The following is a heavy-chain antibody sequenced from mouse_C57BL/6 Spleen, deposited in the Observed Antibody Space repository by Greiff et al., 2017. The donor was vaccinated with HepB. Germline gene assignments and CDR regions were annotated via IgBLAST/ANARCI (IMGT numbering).Heavy chain of an antibody. CDR1: GFTFSDYG. V-gene: IGHV5-17*01. CDR2: ISSGSSTI. Sequence: EVKLMESGGGLVKPGGSLKLSCAASGFTFSDYGMHWVRQAPEKGLEWVAYISSGSSTIYYADTVKGRFTISRDNAKNTLFLQMTSLRSEDTAMYYGARPGSSGPHYYAMDYWGQGTSVTVSS. J-gene: IGHJ4*01. D-gene: IGHD3-2*02. CDR3: ARPGSSGPHYYAMDY.